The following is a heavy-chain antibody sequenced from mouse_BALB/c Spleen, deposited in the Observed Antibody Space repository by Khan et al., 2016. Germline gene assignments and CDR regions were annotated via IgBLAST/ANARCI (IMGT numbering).Heavy chain of an antibody. CDR2: IRYSGST. CDR3: TRSPTATRYFDV. Sequence: EVQLQESGPGLVKPSQSLSLTCTVTGYSITSDYAWNWIRQFPGNKLEWMGYIRYSGSTTYNPSLKSRISITRDTSKNQFFLQLYSVTTEDTATYYCTRSPTATRYFDVWGAGITVTVSS. V-gene: IGHV3-2*02. J-gene: IGHJ1*01. D-gene: IGHD1-2*01. CDR1: GYSITSDYA.